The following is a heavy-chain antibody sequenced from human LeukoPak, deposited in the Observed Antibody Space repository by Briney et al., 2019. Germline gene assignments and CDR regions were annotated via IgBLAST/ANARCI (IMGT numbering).Heavy chain of an antibody. V-gene: IGHV3-30-3*01. CDR2: ISYDGSNK. CDR1: GFTFSSYA. D-gene: IGHD1-26*01. Sequence: PGGSLRLSCAASGFTFSSYAMHWVRQAPGKGLEWVAVISYDGSNKYYADSVKGRFTISRDNSKNTLYLQMNSLRAEDTAVYYCAREERVGATTLRPFRCAFDIWGQGTMVTASS. CDR3: AREERVGATTLRPFRCAFDI. J-gene: IGHJ3*02.